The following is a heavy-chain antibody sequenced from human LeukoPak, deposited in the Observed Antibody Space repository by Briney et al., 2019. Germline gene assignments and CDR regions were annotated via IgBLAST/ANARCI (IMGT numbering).Heavy chain of an antibody. D-gene: IGHD6-13*01. V-gene: IGHV5-51*01. CDR2: IYPGDSDT. Sequence: GESLKISCKGSGYTFTNYWIGWVRQMPGKGLEFMGIIYPGDSDTRYSPSFQGQVTISADKSISTAYLQWSSLKASDTAMYYCARTPIAAAAPVGIDYWGQGTLVTVSS. J-gene: IGHJ4*02. CDR1: GYTFTNYW. CDR3: ARTPIAAAAPVGIDY.